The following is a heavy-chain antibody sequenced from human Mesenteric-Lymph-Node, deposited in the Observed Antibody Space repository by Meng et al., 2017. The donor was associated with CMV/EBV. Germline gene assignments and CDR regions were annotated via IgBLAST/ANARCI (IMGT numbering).Heavy chain of an antibody. D-gene: IGHD1-20*01. Sequence: ASGGSISSYTYSWVRQAPGQGKGWVGRIIHNFGTTNYAQKFRGRVTITTDESTSTAFMVLSSLISEDAAVYYCAREVTRTRSWFDPWGQGTLVTVSS. J-gene: IGHJ5*02. CDR3: AREVTRTRSWFDP. V-gene: IGHV1-69*05. CDR1: GGSISSYT. CDR2: IIHNFGTT.